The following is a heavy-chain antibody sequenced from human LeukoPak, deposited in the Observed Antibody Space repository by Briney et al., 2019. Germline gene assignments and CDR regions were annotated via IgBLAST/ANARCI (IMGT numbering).Heavy chain of an antibody. CDR2: INSDGSST. CDR3: ARGGSPPEALGDAFDI. J-gene: IGHJ3*02. V-gene: IGHV3-74*01. D-gene: IGHD1-26*01. Sequence: GGSLRLSCAASGFTFSRYWMHWVRQAPGKGLVRVSRINSDGSSTINADSVKGRFAISRDNAKNTLCLQMNSLRVEDTAVYFCARGGSPPEALGDAFDIWGQGTMVTVSS. CDR1: GFTFSRYW.